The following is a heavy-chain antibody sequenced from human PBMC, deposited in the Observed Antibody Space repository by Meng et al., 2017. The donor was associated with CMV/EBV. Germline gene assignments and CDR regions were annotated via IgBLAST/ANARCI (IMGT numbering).Heavy chain of an antibody. CDR1: GFTFDSYA. CDR3: AKDRIAGSKSSSCLYQSYYYYGMDV. D-gene: IGHD3-16*01. V-gene: IGHV3-43D*03. Sequence: GESLKISCAASGFTFDSYAMHWVRQAPGKGLEWVSLISWDGGSTYYADSVKGRFTISRDNSKNSLYLQMNSLRAEDTAVYYCAKDRIAGSKSSSCLYQSYYYYGMDVWGQGTTVTVSS. J-gene: IGHJ6*02. CDR2: ISWDGGST.